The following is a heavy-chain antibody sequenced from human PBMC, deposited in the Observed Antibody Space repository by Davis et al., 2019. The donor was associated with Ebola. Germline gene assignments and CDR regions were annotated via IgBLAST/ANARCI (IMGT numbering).Heavy chain of an antibody. J-gene: IGHJ6*04. CDR3: AKSGLSFGVVKYHYGMDV. Sequence: PGGSLRLSCTDSVITFSSYAMTWVCQAPGKRLDWVSTISGSGGSTYYADSVKGRFTISRDNSKKTLYLQMNSLRAEDTAVYYCAKSGLSFGVVKYHYGMDVWGKGTTVTVSS. D-gene: IGHD3-3*01. CDR1: VITFSSYA. V-gene: IGHV3-23*01. CDR2: ISGSGGST.